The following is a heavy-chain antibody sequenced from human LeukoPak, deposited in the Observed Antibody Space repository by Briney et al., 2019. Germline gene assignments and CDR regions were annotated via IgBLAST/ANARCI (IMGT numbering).Heavy chain of an antibody. J-gene: IGHJ5*02. CDR3: TTDRLVAVAANWFDP. Sequence: GGSLRLSCAASGFTSSNAWMSWVRQAPGKGLEWVGRIKSKTDGGTTDYAAPVKGRFTISRDDSKNTLYLQMNSLKTEDTAVYYCTTDRLVAVAANWFDPWGQGTLVTVSS. CDR1: GFTSSNAW. CDR2: IKSKTDGGTT. V-gene: IGHV3-15*01. D-gene: IGHD6-19*01.